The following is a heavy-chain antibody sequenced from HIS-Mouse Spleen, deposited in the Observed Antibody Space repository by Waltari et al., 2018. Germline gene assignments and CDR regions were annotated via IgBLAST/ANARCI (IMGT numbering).Heavy chain of an antibody. CDR3: AREIPYSSSWYDWYFDL. CDR2: IYYSGGT. V-gene: IGHV4-39*07. J-gene: IGHJ2*01. Sequence: QLQLQESGPGLVKPSETLSLTCTVSGGSISSSSYYWGGIRQPPGTGLEWIGSIYYSGGTYYNPSLKSRVTISVDTSKNQFSLKLSSVTAADTAVYYCAREIPYSSSWYDWYFDLWGRGTLVTVSS. CDR1: GGSISSSSYY. D-gene: IGHD6-13*01.